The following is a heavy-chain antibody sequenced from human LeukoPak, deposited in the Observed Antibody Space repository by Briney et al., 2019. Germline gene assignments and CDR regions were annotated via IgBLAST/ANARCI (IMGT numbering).Heavy chain of an antibody. D-gene: IGHD2-2*01. CDR1: GFTFSSYG. V-gene: IGHV3-30*03. Sequence: GRSLRLSCAASGFTFSSYGMHWVRQAPGKGLEWVAVISYDGSNKYYADSVKGRFTISRDNSKNTLYLQMNSLRAEDTAVYYCARGPIVVVPAAAISFDYWGQGTLVTVSS. J-gene: IGHJ4*02. CDR3: ARGPIVVVPAAAISFDY. CDR2: ISYDGSNK.